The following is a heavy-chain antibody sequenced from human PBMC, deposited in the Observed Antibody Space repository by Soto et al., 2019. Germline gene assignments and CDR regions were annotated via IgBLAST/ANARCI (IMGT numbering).Heavy chain of an antibody. Sequence: SETLSLTCTVSGGSISSYYWSWIRQPPGKGLEWIGYIYYSGSTNYNPSLKSRVTISVDTSKNQFSLKLSSVTAADTAVYYCARQAEIVVVVAATPYYYYYMDVWGKGTTVTV. J-gene: IGHJ6*03. CDR3: ARQAEIVVVVAATPYYYYYMDV. V-gene: IGHV4-59*08. CDR1: GGSISSYY. D-gene: IGHD2-15*01. CDR2: IYYSGST.